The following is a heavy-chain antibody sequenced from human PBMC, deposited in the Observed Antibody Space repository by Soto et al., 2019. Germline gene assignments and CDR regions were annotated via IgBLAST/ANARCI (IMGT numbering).Heavy chain of an antibody. V-gene: IGHV5-10-1*01. CDR3: ARPFDARAWYHF. Sequence: PGESLKISCKGSGYSFTSYWISWLRQMPGKGLEWMGRIDPSDSYTNYSPSFQGHVTISADKSISTAYLQWSSLKASDTAMYYCARPFDARAWYHFWGQGTLVTVSS. D-gene: IGHD6-19*01. CDR1: GYSFTSYW. CDR2: IDPSDSYT. J-gene: IGHJ1*01.